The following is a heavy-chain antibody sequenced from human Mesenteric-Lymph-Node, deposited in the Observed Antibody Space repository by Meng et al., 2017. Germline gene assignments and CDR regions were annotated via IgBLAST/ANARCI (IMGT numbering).Heavy chain of an antibody. CDR2: IYSGGST. V-gene: IGHV3-53*04. CDR3: ARVGIQLWLGFDY. J-gene: IGHJ4*02. CDR1: GFTVSSNC. Sequence: GESLKISCAASGFTVSSNCMSWVRQAPGKGLEWVSVIYSGGSTYYADSVKGRFTISRHNSKNTLYLQMNSLRAEDTAVYYCARVGIQLWLGFDYWGQGTLVTVSS. D-gene: IGHD5-18*01.